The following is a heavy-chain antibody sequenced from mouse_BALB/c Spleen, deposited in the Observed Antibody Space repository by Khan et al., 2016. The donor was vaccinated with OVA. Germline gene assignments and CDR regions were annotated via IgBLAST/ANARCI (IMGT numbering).Heavy chain of an antibody. CDR2: IRYDGST. J-gene: IGHJ3*01. V-gene: IGHV3-6*02. D-gene: IGHD3-1*01. Sequence: EVQLQESGPGLVKPSQSLSLTCSVTGYSITSGYYWNWIRQFPGNKLEWMGYIRYDGSTNYNPSLKNRISITRDTSKNQFFLKLNSVTTEDTATYYCARGGSSGLAWFAYWGQGTLVTVSA. CDR3: ARGGSSGLAWFAY. CDR1: GYSITSGYY.